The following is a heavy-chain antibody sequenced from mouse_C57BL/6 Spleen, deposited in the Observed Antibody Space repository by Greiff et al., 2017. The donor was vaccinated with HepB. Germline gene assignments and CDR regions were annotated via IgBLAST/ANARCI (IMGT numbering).Heavy chain of an antibody. CDR3: ATVPSEDGPHWYFDV. CDR2: INPNNGGT. CDR1: GYTFTDYY. D-gene: IGHD1-2*01. J-gene: IGHJ1*03. V-gene: IGHV1-26*01. Sequence: EVQLQQSGPELVKPGASVKISCKASGYTFTDYYMNWVKQSHGKSLEWIGDINPNNGGTSYNQKFKGKATLTVDKSSSTAYMELRSLTSEDSAVYYCATVPSEDGPHWYFDVWGTGTTVTVSS.